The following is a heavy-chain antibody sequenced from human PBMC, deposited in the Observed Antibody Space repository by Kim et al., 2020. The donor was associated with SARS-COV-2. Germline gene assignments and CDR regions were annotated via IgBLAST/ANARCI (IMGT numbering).Heavy chain of an antibody. J-gene: IGHJ6*02. CDR2: IYTSGST. D-gene: IGHD3-3*01. Sequence: SETLSLTCTVSGGSISSYYWSWIRQPAGKGLEWIGRIYTSGSTNYNPSLKSRVTMSVDTSKNQFSLKLSSVTAADTAVYYCARVGLDFWSGSYYYYYGMDVWGQGTTVTVSS. CDR3: ARVGLDFWSGSYYYYYGMDV. CDR1: GGSISSYY. V-gene: IGHV4-4*07.